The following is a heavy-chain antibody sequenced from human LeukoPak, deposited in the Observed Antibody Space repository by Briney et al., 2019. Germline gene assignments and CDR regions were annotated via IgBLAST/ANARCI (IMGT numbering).Heavy chain of an antibody. CDR1: GFTFSSYA. Sequence: PGGSLRLSCAASGFTFSSYAMSWVRQAPGKGLEWIGSIYYSGSTYYNPSLKSRVTISVDTSKNQFSLKLSSVTAADTAVYYCARVNWAYYFDYWGQGTLVTVSS. D-gene: IGHD7-27*01. CDR3: ARVNWAYYFDY. V-gene: IGHV4-39*07. J-gene: IGHJ4*02. CDR2: IYYSGST.